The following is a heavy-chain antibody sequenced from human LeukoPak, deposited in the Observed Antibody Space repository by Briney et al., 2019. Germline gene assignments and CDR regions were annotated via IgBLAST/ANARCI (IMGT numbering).Heavy chain of an antibody. CDR1: GYTFTGYY. CDR3: ARDIAAAGTGWFDP. J-gene: IGHJ5*02. Sequence: ASVKVSCKASGYTFTGYYMHWVRQAPGQGLEWMRWINPNSGGTNYAQKFQGRVTMTRDTSISTAYMELSRLRSDDTAVYYCARDIAAAGTGWFDPWGQGTLVTVSS. D-gene: IGHD6-13*01. V-gene: IGHV1-2*02. CDR2: INPNSGGT.